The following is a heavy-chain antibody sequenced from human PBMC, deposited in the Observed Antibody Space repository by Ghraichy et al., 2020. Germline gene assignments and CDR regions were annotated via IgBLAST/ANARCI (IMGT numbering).Heavy chain of an antibody. CDR3: ARDADLSYLDP. J-gene: IGHJ5*02. Sequence: GGSLRLSCSASGFTYSDYVMHWVRQAPGKGLEWVAAIRQDGSEKFYADSVKGRFAISRDNARTSLYLQMNSLRAEDTAVYYCARDADLSYLDPWGQGTMVTVSS. D-gene: IGHD2/OR15-2a*01. V-gene: IGHV3-7*01. CDR2: IRQDGSEK. CDR1: GFTYSDYV.